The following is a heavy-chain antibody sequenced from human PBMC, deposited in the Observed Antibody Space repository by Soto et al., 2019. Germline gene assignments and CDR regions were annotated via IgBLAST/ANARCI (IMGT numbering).Heavy chain of an antibody. Sequence: QVQLVQSGVEVKKPGASVKVSCKASGYTFTSYDINWVRQATGQGLEWMGWMNPNSGNTGYAQKFQGRVTMTRNTSISTAYMERSSLRSEDTAVYYCARERAAAGSNRFDPWGQGTLVIVSS. CDR3: ARERAAAGSNRFDP. J-gene: IGHJ5*02. V-gene: IGHV1-8*01. D-gene: IGHD6-13*01. CDR1: GYTFTSYD. CDR2: MNPNSGNT.